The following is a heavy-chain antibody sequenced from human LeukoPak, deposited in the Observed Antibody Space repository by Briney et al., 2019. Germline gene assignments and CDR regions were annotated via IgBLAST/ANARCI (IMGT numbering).Heavy chain of an antibody. CDR3: AIFSVGGVPRGYSGYDGGRYDY. V-gene: IGHV1-69*13. CDR1: GYTFTGYY. Sequence: SVKVSCKASGYTFTGYYMHWVRQAPGQGLEWMGGIIPIFGTANYAQKFQGRVTITADESTSTAYMELSSLRSEDTAVYYCAIFSVGGVPRGYSGYDGGRYDYWGQGTLVTVSS. CDR2: IIPIFGTA. D-gene: IGHD5-12*01. J-gene: IGHJ4*02.